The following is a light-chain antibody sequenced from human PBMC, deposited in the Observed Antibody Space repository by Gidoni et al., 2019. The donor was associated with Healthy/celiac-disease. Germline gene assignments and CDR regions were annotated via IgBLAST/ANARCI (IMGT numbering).Light chain of an antibody. CDR1: QSISSY. J-gene: IGKJ2*01. CDR3: QQSYSTPQT. Sequence: DIQMTQSPSSLSASVGDRVTITCRASQSISSYLNWYQQKPGKAPKLLICAASSLQSGVPSRFSGSGSGTDFTLTISSLQPEDFATYYCQQSYSTPQTFGQGTKLEIK. V-gene: IGKV1-39*01. CDR2: AAS.